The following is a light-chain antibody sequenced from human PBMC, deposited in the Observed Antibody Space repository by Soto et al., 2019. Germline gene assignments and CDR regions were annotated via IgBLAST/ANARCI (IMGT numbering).Light chain of an antibody. Sequence: QSVLTQPSSVSLSPGQSVTISCTGTSSDVGGYNYVSWYQQHPGKAPKLMIYDVSKRPSGVPDRFSGSKSGNTASLTISGLQAEDEADYYCCSYAGSYTLYVFGTGTKVTVL. J-gene: IGLJ1*01. V-gene: IGLV2-11*01. CDR1: SSDVGGYNY. CDR3: CSYAGSYTLYV. CDR2: DVS.